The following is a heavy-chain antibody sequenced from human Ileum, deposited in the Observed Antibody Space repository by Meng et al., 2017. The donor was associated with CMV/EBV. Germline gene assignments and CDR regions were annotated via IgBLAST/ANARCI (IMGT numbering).Heavy chain of an antibody. D-gene: IGHD2-15*01. V-gene: IGHV2-5*01. CDR1: GFSLTTYGAG. J-gene: IGHJ5*02. Sequence: SGPTLVKPTQTLTLTCTFSGFSLTTYGAGVGWVRQPPGKALEWLALIDWNDDKRYSPSLKSRLSITKDTSKNEVALTMTNMDPVDTATYYCVRSTYCSGGSCFSENWFDPWGQGTLVTVSS. CDR2: IDWNDDK. CDR3: VRSTYCSGGSCFSENWFDP.